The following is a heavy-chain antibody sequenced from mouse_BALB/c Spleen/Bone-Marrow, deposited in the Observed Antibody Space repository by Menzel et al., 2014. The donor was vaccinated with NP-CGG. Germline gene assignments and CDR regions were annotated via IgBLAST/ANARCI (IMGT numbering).Heavy chain of an antibody. J-gene: IGHJ2*01. CDR3: ASSFITTAYYFDY. D-gene: IGHD1-2*01. Sequence: EVQGVESGPELVKPGASVKISCKASGYSFTGYFKNWVMQSHGKSLEWIGRINPYNGDTFYNQKFKGKATLTVDKSSSTAHMELRSLASEDSAVYYCASSFITTAYYFDYWGQGTTLTVSS. CDR1: GYSFTGYF. V-gene: IGHV1-20*02. CDR2: INPYNGDT.